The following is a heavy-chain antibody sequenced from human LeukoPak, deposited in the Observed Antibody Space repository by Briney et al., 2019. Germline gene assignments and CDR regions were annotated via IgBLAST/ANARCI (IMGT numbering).Heavy chain of an antibody. V-gene: IGHV3-30*04. D-gene: IGHD5-18*01. Sequence: PGGSLRLSCAASGFTFSSYAMHWVRQAPGKGLEWVAVISYDGSNKYYADSVKGRFTISRDNSKNTLYLQMNSLRAEDTAVYYCARGRHTAFDYWGQGTLVTVSS. CDR3: ARGRHTAFDY. J-gene: IGHJ4*02. CDR1: GFTFSSYA. CDR2: ISYDGSNK.